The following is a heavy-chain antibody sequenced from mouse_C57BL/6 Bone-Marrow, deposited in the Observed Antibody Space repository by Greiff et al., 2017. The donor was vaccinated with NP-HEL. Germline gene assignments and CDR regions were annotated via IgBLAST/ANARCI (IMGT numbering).Heavy chain of an antibody. D-gene: IGHD2-1*01. J-gene: IGHJ4*01. CDR1: GYTFTSYT. Sequence: QVQLQQSGAELARPGASVKMSCKASGYTFTSYTMHWVKQRPGKGLEWIGYINPSSGYTKYNQKFKDKATLTADKSYSTAYMQLSSLTSEDSAVYYCAREDLLWPYAMDYWGQGTSVTVSS. V-gene: IGHV1-4*01. CDR2: INPSSGYT. CDR3: AREDLLWPYAMDY.